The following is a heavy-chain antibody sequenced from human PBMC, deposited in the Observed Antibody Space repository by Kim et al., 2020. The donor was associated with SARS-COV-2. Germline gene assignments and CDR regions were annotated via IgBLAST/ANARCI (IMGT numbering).Heavy chain of an antibody. CDR1: GGSISSGGYS. CDR2: NNHSGST. J-gene: IGHJ5*02. D-gene: IGHD2-21*02. V-gene: IGHV4-30-2*01. CDR3: ARQGGDWGYNFVS. Sequence: SETLSLTCAVSGGSISSGGYSWSWIRQPPGKGLKWIGYNNHSGSTYYTPSLKIRVPIYVDRSKNQFSLKLCSVTAADTDVCLCARQGGDWGYNFVSWGQG.